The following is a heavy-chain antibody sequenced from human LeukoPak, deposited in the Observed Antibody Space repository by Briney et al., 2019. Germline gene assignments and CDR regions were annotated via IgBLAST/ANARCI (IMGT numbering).Heavy chain of an antibody. Sequence: SETLSLTCTVSGGSFSSYYWTWIRQAPGKGLEWIGHIHYSGGTNYNPSLKSRVTIAVDTSKNQFSLKLSSVTAADTAVYHCARRGYSSGWYEGYFDYWGQGTLVTVSS. CDR3: ARRGYSSGWYEGYFDY. D-gene: IGHD6-19*01. CDR2: IHYSGGT. J-gene: IGHJ4*02. CDR1: GGSFSSYY. V-gene: IGHV4-59*08.